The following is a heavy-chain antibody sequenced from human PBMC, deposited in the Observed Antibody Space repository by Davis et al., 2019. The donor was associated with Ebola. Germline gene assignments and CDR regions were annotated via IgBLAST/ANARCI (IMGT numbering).Heavy chain of an antibody. D-gene: IGHD2-2*02. Sequence: GESLKISCEASGFTFSRYGMHWVRQAPGKGLEWVSAVSGSGTTTSYADSVKGRFTISRDNSNNTLYLQMNSLRVEDTARYYCAKASWGPAARPLLDSWGQGTLVTVSS. CDR2: VSGSGTTT. V-gene: IGHV3-23*01. CDR3: AKASWGPAARPLLDS. J-gene: IGHJ4*02. CDR1: GFTFSRYG.